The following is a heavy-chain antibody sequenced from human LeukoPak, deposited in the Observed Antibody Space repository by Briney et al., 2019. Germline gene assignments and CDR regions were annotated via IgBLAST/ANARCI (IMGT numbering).Heavy chain of an antibody. CDR2: INHSGST. D-gene: IGHD6-19*01. J-gene: IGHJ6*02. CDR1: GGSFSGYY. V-gene: IGHV4-34*01. Sequence: SETLSLTCAVYGGSFSGYYWSWIRQPPGKGLEWIGEINHSGSTNYNPSLKSRVTISVDTSKNQFSLKLSSVTAADTAVYYCARGVDSSGWYGMDVWGQGTTVTVSS. CDR3: ARGVDSSGWYGMDV.